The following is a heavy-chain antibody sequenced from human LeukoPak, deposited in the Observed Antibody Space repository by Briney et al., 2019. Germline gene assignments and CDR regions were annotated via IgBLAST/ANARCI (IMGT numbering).Heavy chain of an antibody. Sequence: GGSLRLSCAASGFTFSSYGMHWVRQAPGKGLEWVAFIRYDGSNKYYADSVKGRFTISRDNAKNSLYLQMNSLRAEDTAVYYCARDIYYDSSGYYGSVYWGQGTLVTVSS. D-gene: IGHD3-22*01. J-gene: IGHJ4*02. CDR3: ARDIYYDSSGYYGSVY. CDR1: GFTFSSYG. CDR2: IRYDGSNK. V-gene: IGHV3-30*02.